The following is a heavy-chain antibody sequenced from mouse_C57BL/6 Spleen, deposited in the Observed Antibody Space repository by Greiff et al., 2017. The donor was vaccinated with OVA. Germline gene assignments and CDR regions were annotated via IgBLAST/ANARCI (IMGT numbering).Heavy chain of an antibody. J-gene: IGHJ3*01. V-gene: IGHV1-64*01. Sequence: QVQLQQPGAELVKPGASVKLSCKASGYTFTSYWMHWVKQRPGQGLEWIGMIHPNSGSTNYNEKFKSKATLTVDKSSSTAYMQLSSLTSEDSAVYYCAIYEYDDGFAYWGQGTLVTVSA. D-gene: IGHD2-4*01. CDR2: IHPNSGST. CDR1: GYTFTSYW. CDR3: AIYEYDDGFAY.